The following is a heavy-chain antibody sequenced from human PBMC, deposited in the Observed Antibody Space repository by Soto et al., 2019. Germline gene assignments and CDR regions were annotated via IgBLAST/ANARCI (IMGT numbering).Heavy chain of an antibody. V-gene: IGHV4-39*01. J-gene: IGHJ4*02. CDR3: ATEPYKWELLHPYFDY. D-gene: IGHD1-26*01. CDR1: GVSISSSTYY. Sequence: SETLSLTCTVSGVSISSSTYYWVWIRQPPGKGLEWIGAMYYTGNKNYNPFLESRVTMSVDTSKNQFSLKLSSVTPTDTAVYYCATEPYKWELLHPYFDYWGQGTLVTVSS. CDR2: MYYTGNK.